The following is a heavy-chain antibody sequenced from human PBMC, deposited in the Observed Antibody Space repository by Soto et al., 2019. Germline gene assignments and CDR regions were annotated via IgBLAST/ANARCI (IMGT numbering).Heavy chain of an antibody. D-gene: IGHD2-21*02. V-gene: IGHV3-30-3*01. Sequence: QVQLVESGGGVVQPGRSLRLSCAASGFSFSISPMHWVRQAPGKGPEWVALISYDGTNKFYADSVKGRFTISRDNSKSTLYLQVDSLRPEDAAVYYCARDPKTAGGQHWAFNYFDSWCHVTLVTVSS. CDR2: ISYDGTNK. CDR3: ARDPKTAGGQHWAFNYFDS. J-gene: IGHJ5*01. CDR1: GFSFSISP.